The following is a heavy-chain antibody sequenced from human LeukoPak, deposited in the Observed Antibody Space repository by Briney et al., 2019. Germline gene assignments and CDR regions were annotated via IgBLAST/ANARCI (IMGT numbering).Heavy chain of an antibody. CDR2: IPYDGSNK. CDR3: AKESRDGYNYGYYYAMDV. Sequence: PGRSLRLSCAASGFTFSSYGMHWVRQAPGKGLEWVAVIPYDGSNKYYADSVKGRFTISRDNSKNTLYLQVNSLRAEDTAVYYCAKESRDGYNYGYYYAMDVWGQGTTVTVSS. CDR1: GFTFSSYG. J-gene: IGHJ6*02. D-gene: IGHD5-24*01. V-gene: IGHV3-30*18.